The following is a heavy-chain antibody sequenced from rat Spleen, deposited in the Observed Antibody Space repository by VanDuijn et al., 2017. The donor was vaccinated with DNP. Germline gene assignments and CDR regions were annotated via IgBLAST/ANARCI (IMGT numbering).Heavy chain of an antibody. CDR3: ARNRGGLSY. Sequence: QVQLRESGPGLVQPSQTLSLTCTVSGLSLTSDSISWIRQPPGKGLEWVGVLWSDGGTDYNSAIKPRLSISRDTSKNQVFLKMNSLQSEDTAMYFCARNRGGLSYWGQGVMVTVSS. V-gene: IGHV2-47*01. D-gene: IGHD4-3*01. J-gene: IGHJ2*01. CDR1: GLSLTSDS. CDR2: LWSDGGT.